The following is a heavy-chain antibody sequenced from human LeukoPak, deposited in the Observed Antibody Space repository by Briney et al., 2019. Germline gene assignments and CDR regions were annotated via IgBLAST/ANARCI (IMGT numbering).Heavy chain of an antibody. CDR1: GFTFSSYA. Sequence: GGSLRLSCAASGFTFSSYAMSWVRQAPGKGLEWVSAISGSGGSTYYADSVKGRFTISRDNSKNTLYLQMNSLRAEDTAVYYCATLWPLGYCSSTSCPPFDYWGQGTLVTVSS. V-gene: IGHV3-23*01. J-gene: IGHJ4*02. CDR3: ATLWPLGYCSSTSCPPFDY. D-gene: IGHD2-2*01. CDR2: ISGSGGST.